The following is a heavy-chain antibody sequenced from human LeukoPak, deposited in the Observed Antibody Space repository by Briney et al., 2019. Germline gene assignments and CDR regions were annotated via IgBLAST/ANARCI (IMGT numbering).Heavy chain of an antibody. D-gene: IGHD3-3*01. CDR1: GGTFSSYA. CDR2: IIPIFGTA. J-gene: IGHJ5*02. V-gene: IGHV1-69*06. CDR3: ASYGIFGVGRQSDWFDP. Sequence: SVKVSCKASGGTFSSYAISWVRQAPGQGLEWMGGIIPIFGTANYAQKFQGRVTITADKSTSTAYMELSSLRSEDTAVYYCASYGIFGVGRQSDWFDPWGQGTLVTVSS.